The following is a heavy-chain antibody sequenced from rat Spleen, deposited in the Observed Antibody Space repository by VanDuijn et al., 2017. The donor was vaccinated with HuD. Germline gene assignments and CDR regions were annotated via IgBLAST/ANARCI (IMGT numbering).Heavy chain of an antibody. D-gene: IGHD5-1*01. CDR2: IWSGGST. J-gene: IGHJ2*01. CDR1: GFSLTDYS. CDR3: ARHGLGAWYFDY. Sequence: VQLKESGPGLVQPSQTLSLTCTVSGFSLTDYSVHWVRQPPGKGLEWMGVIWSGGSTAYNSLLKSRLTISRDTSKSQVFLKMNSLQTEDTATYYCARHGLGAWYFDYWGQGVMVTVSS. V-gene: IGHV2S63*01.